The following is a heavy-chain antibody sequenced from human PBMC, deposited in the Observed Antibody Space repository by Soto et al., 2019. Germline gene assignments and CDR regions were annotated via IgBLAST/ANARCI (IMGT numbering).Heavy chain of an antibody. CDR2: ISYDGSNK. CDR1: GFTFSSYG. V-gene: IGHV3-30*18. CDR3: AKEGGTATANGIPNGALFFDY. D-gene: IGHD5-18*01. J-gene: IGHJ4*02. Sequence: PGGSLRLSCAASGFTFSSYGMHWVRQAPGKGLEWVAVISYDGSNKYYADSVKGRFTISRDNSKNTLYLQMNSLRAEDTAVYYCAKEGGTATANGIPNGALFFDYWGQGTLVIVSS.